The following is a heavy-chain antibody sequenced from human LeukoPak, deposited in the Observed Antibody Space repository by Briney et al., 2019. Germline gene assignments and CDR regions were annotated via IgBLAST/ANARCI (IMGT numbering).Heavy chain of an antibody. CDR1: GFSFSDYG. CDR3: AKRVVIKSTDYFYYYIHV. V-gene: IGHV3-30*02. J-gene: IGHJ6*03. CDR2: IRYDGSNK. D-gene: IGHD3-3*01. Sequence: SGGSLRLSCEASGFSFSDYGMHWVRQAPGKGLEWVAFIRYDGSNKYYADSVKGRFTVSRDNSQSTLYLQMNSLRVEDTAVYCCAKRVVIKSTDYFYYYIHVWGKGTTVTVSS.